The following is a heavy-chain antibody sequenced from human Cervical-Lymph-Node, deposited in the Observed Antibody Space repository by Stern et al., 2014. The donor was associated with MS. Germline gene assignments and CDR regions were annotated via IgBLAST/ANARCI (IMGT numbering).Heavy chain of an antibody. D-gene: IGHD4-23*01. V-gene: IGHV4-4*02. CDR1: GGSISSGYW. Sequence: QLQLQESGPGLVKPSGTLSLTCAVSGGSISSGYWWSWVRPPPGKGQGWIGEIYHSGSTNYNPSLKSRVTISVDTSKNHFSLKMNSVNAADTAVYYCARNGGNYAFDYWGQGTLVAVSS. CDR3: ARNGGNYAFDY. CDR2: IYHSGST. J-gene: IGHJ4*02.